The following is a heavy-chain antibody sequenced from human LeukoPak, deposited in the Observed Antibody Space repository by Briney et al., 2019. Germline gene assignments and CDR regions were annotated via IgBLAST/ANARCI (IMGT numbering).Heavy chain of an antibody. D-gene: IGHD2-21*02. J-gene: IGHJ4*02. CDR3: ARGYCGGDCSVDY. CDR1: GYIFTSNT. V-gene: IGHV1-3*01. CDR2: ISPGNGNT. Sequence: ASVKVSGKASGYIFTSNTIHWVRQAPGQGLECMGWISPGNGNTKYSQKFQGRVTITRDTSASTAYMELSSLRSEDTAVYYCARGYCGGDCSVDYWGQGTLVTVSS.